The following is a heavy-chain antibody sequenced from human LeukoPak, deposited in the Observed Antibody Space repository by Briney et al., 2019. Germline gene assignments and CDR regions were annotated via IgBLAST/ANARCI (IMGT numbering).Heavy chain of an antibody. Sequence: SETLSLTCVDYGGSFSGYYWRWIRQPPGKGLEWIGEINNSGSTNYNPSLMSRATISVDTTKKQFSLKLRSVTAADTAVYYCATARMGVWGSYCLFDYWGRGTLVTVS. CDR3: ATARMGVWGSYCLFDY. J-gene: IGHJ4*02. CDR1: GGSFSGYY. CDR2: INNSGST. V-gene: IGHV4-34*01. D-gene: IGHD3-16*02.